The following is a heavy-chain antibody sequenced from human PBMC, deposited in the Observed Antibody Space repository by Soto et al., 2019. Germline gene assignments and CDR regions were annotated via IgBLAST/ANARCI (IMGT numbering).Heavy chain of an antibody. CDR3: ARVRGYSYGPFDY. Sequence: ETLSLTCTVSGGSISSSSYYWGWIRQPPGKGLEWIASIYYSGSTIYNPPLKSRVTISVDTSKNRFSLELRSVTAADTAVFYCARVRGYSYGPFDYWGQGTLVTVSS. CDR2: IYYSGST. CDR1: GGSISSSSYY. V-gene: IGHV4-39*01. J-gene: IGHJ4*02. D-gene: IGHD5-18*01.